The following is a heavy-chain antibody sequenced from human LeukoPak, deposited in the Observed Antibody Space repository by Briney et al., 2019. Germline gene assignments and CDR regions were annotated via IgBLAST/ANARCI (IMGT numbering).Heavy chain of an antibody. D-gene: IGHD2-21*02. CDR3: ATIGGDDEWLSFDS. V-gene: IGHV3-7*01. Sequence: GGSLRLSCAASGITINLYWMTWVRQAPGKGLEWVANIKQDGSEKYYVDSVKGRFTISSDNAKKSLYLQMNRLRVEDTAVYFCATIGGDDEWLSFDSWGQGTLVTVSS. CDR2: IKQDGSEK. CDR1: GITINLYW. J-gene: IGHJ4*02.